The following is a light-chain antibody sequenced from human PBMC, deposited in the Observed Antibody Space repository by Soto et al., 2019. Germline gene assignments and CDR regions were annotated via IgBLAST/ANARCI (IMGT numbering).Light chain of an antibody. J-gene: IGLJ2*01. CDR1: SGNSSYA. V-gene: IGLV4-69*01. Sequence: QSVLPQSPSASASLGASVKLTCTLSSGNSSYAIAWHQQQPEKGPRYLMKLNSDGSHSKGDGIPARFSGSSSVAERYLTISSLHSEDEADYYCQTWGTGIRVFGGGTKLTVL. CDR2: LNSDGSH. CDR3: QTWGTGIRV.